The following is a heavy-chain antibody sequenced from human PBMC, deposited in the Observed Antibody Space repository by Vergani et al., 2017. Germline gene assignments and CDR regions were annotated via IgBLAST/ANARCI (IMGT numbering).Heavy chain of an antibody. V-gene: IGHV1-46*03. D-gene: IGHD3-9*01. CDR1: AYTFSNYY. Sequence: QVQVVQSGAEVKKSGASVKVSCKTSAYTFSNYYMHWVRQAPGQGLEWMGIINPSGGHTNYAQKFQGRVTMTRDTSTSTVYMELSSLRSEDTAIYYCARRDYGILTGYRYWGQGTLVTVSA. CDR2: INPSGGHT. CDR3: ARRDYGILTGYRY. J-gene: IGHJ4*02.